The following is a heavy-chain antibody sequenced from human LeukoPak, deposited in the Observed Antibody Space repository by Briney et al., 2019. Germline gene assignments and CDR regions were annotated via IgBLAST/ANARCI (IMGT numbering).Heavy chain of an antibody. J-gene: IGHJ4*02. V-gene: IGHV4-39*01. CDR3: TRLNGYSSGRNDY. CDR2: ISYSGST. Sequence: SETLSLTCTVSGGSIISNIYYWGWVRQPPGKGLEWIGSISYSGSTYHNPSLESRLTMSVDTSKNQSSLKLSSVTAADTAVYYCTRLNGYSSGRNDYWGQGTLVTISS. CDR1: GGSIISNIYY. D-gene: IGHD6-19*01.